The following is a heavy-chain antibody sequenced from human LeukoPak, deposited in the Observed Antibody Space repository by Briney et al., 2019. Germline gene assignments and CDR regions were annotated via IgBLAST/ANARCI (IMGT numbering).Heavy chain of an antibody. Sequence: SETLSLTCTVSGGSINNYYWSWIRQPPGKGLEWIGEINHSGSTNYNPSLKSRVTISVDTSKNQFSLKLSSVTAADTAVYYCARVKGFYCSSTSCNDYWGQGTLVTVSS. CDR2: INHSGST. V-gene: IGHV4-34*01. CDR3: ARVKGFYCSSTSCNDY. D-gene: IGHD2-2*01. CDR1: GGSINNYY. J-gene: IGHJ4*02.